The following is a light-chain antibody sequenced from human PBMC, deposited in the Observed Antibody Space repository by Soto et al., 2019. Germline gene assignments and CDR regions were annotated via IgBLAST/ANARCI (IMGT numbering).Light chain of an antibody. V-gene: IGKV3-11*01. CDR1: QSVSIS. CDR2: DAS. CDR3: QQRRNWPIT. Sequence: EIVLTQSPATLSLSPGERATLFCRASQSVSISLAWYQQKPGQAPRLLIYDASNRATGIPARFSGSGSGTDFTLTISSLEAEDFAVYYCQQRRNWPITFGQGTRLEIK. J-gene: IGKJ5*01.